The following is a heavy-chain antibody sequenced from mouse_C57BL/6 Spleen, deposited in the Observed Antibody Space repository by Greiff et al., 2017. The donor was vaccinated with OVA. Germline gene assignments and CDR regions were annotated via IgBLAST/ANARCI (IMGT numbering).Heavy chain of an antibody. V-gene: IGHV3-1*01. CDR3: ASGGRQLRLRGAMDY. J-gene: IGHJ4*01. CDR2: ISYSGST. Sequence: EVQLQESGPGMVKPSQSLSLTCTVTGYSITSGYDWHWIRHFPGNKLEWMGYISYSGSTNYNPSLKSRISITHDTSKNHFFLKLNSVTTEDTATYDCASGGRQLRLRGAMDYWGQGTSVTVSS. D-gene: IGHD3-2*02. CDR1: GYSITSGYD.